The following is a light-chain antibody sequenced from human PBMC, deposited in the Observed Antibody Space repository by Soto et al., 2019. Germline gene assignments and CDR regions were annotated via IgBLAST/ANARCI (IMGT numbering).Light chain of an antibody. V-gene: IGLV1-51*01. CDR2: DNN. CDR1: NSNIGNNY. J-gene: IGLJ2*01. Sequence: QSVLTQPPSVSAAPGQKVTLPCSGRNSNIGNNYVSWYQQLPGTAPKLLIYDNNKRPSGIPDRFSGYKSGTSATLGITGLQTGDEAHYYCGTWDTSLSAVVFGGGTKVTVL. CDR3: GTWDTSLSAVV.